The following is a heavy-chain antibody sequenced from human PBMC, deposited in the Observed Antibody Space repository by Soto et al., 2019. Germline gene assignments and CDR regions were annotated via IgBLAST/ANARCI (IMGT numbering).Heavy chain of an antibody. CDR2: ISGSGGST. J-gene: IGHJ4*02. Sequence: PGGSLRLSCAASGFTFSSYAMSWVRQAPGKGLEWVSAISGSGGSTYYADSVKGRFTISRDNSKNTLYLQMNSLRAEDTAVYYCAKDHCSSTSCYHFDYWGQGTLVTVSS. CDR3: AKDHCSSTSCYHFDY. CDR1: GFTFSSYA. V-gene: IGHV3-23*01. D-gene: IGHD2-2*01.